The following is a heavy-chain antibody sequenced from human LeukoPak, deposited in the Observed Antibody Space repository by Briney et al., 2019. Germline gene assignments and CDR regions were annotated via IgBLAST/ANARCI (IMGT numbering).Heavy chain of an antibody. CDR1: GGSISSSSYY. CDR3: VRVHFDWLVNSVYNWFDP. CDR2: IYYSGST. J-gene: IGHJ5*02. Sequence: SETLSLTCTVSGGSISSSSYYWGWIRQPPGKGLEWIGSIYYSGSTYYNPSLKSRVTISVDTSKNQFSLKLSSVTAADTAVYYCVRVHFDWLVNSVYNWFDPWGQGTLVTVSS. D-gene: IGHD3-9*01. V-gene: IGHV4-39*07.